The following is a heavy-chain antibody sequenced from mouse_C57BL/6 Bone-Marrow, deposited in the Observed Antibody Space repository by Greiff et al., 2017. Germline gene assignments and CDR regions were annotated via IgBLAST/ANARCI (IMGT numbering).Heavy chain of an antibody. D-gene: IGHD1-1*01. CDR3: ARPGSSYFYYSMDY. Sequence: LEESGAELARPGASVKLSCKASGYTFTSYGISWVKQRTGQGLEWIGELYPRSGNTYYNEKFKGKATLTADKSSSTAYMALRSLTSEDSAVYFCARPGSSYFYYSMDYWGQGTSVTVSS. V-gene: IGHV1-81*01. CDR1: GYTFTSYG. J-gene: IGHJ4*01. CDR2: LYPRSGNT.